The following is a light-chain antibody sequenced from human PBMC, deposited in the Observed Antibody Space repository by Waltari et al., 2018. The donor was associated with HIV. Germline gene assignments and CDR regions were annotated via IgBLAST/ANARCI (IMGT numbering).Light chain of an antibody. CDR3: CSYAGSSTLV. CDR1: SSDVGGYNL. Sequence: QSALTQPASVSGSHGQSVTISCTGTSSDVGGYNLVPWYQQHPVKAPKLIIYEVTKRPSGVSNRFSASKSGNTASLTISGLQAEDEAHYHCCSYAGSSTLVFGGGTNVIVL. CDR2: EVT. J-gene: IGLJ3*02. V-gene: IGLV2-23*02.